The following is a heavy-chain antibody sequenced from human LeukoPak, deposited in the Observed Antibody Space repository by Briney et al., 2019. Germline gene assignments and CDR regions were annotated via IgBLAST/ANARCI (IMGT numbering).Heavy chain of an antibody. V-gene: IGHV4-61*08. CDR3: ARVAAGTSGLDY. J-gene: IGHJ4*02. CDR1: GGSISSGDYY. Sequence: SETLSLTCTVSGGSISSGDYYWSWIRQPPGKGLEWIGEIYHSGSTNYNPSLKSRVTISVDKSKNQFSLKLSSVTAADTAVYYCARVAAGTSGLDYWGQGTLVTVSS. CDR2: IYHSGST. D-gene: IGHD6-13*01.